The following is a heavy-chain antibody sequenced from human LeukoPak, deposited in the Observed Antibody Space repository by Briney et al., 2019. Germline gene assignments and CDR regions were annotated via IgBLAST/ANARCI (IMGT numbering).Heavy chain of an antibody. CDR3: AKHGSSWFGYFDY. CDR2: LTSSGGST. Sequence: GGSLRLSCAVSGFTFSRYAMSWVRQAPGKGLEWVSGLTSSGGSTYYADSVQGRVTISRDNSKNTLSLQMNSLTAEDTAVYYCAKHGSSWFGYFDYWGQGTLVTVSS. J-gene: IGHJ4*02. V-gene: IGHV3-23*01. D-gene: IGHD6-13*01. CDR1: GFTFSRYA.